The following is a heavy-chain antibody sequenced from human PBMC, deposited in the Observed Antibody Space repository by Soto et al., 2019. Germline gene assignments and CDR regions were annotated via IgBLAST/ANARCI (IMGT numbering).Heavy chain of an antibody. V-gene: IGHV3-23*01. CDR3: AKVADWGSYREGYFDY. J-gene: IGHJ4*02. Sequence: EVQLLESGGGLVQPGGSLRLSCAASGFTFSSYAMSWVRQAPGKGLEWVSAISGSGGSTYYADSVKGRFTISRDNSKNTLYLQMNSLRAEDTALYYCAKVADWGSYREGYFDYWGQGTLVTVSS. D-gene: IGHD3-16*02. CDR2: ISGSGGST. CDR1: GFTFSSYA.